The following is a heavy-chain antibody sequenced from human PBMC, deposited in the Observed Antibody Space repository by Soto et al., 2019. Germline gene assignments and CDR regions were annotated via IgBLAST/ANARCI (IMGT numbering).Heavy chain of an antibody. V-gene: IGHV4-4*07. CDR1: GDSMTKYY. CDR2: VYTSGST. CDR3: ARTVGAAYYFDF. J-gene: IGHJ4*02. Sequence: QVQLQESGPRLVKPSETLSLTCTVSGDSMTKYYWSWIRQAAGKGLEWIGRVYTSGSTNYNPSLKSRVTMSIDTSNNQFSLTLQSVTAADTAVYYCARTVGAAYYFDFWGQGALVTVS. D-gene: IGHD1-26*01.